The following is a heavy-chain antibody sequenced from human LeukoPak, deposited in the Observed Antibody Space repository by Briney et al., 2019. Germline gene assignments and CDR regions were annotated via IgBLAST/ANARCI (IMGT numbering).Heavy chain of an antibody. J-gene: IGHJ1*01. Sequence: GGSLRLSCAASGFTFSTYWVHWVRQAPGKGLAWVSRITSDGSSTSYADSVKGRFTISRDNTKNTLYLQMKSLRAEDTAVYYCARVPYGGNSAEYFQHWGQGTLVTVSS. D-gene: IGHD4-23*01. CDR2: ITSDGSST. CDR1: GFTFSTYW. CDR3: ARVPYGGNSAEYFQH. V-gene: IGHV3-74*01.